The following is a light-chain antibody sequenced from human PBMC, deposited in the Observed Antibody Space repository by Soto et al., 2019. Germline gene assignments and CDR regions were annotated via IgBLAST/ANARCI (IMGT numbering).Light chain of an antibody. CDR1: SSNIGAGYD. V-gene: IGLV1-40*01. J-gene: IGLJ3*02. CDR3: QSYASSLSGWV. CDR2: GNS. Sequence: QSVLTQPPSVSGAPGQRVTISCTGSSSNIGAGYDVHWYQQLPGTAPKLLIYGNSNRPSGVPDRFSGSKSGTSASLAIAGLQAEDEADSYCQSYASSLSGWVFGGGTKLTVL.